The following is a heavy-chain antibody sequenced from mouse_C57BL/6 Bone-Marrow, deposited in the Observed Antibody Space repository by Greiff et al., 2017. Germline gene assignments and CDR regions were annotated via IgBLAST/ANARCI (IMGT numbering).Heavy chain of an antibody. J-gene: IGHJ4*01. V-gene: IGHV1-18*01. CDR2: INPNNGGT. CDR3: AREGYYAMDY. CDR1: GYTFTDYN. Sequence: VQLKQSGPELVKPGASVKIPCKASGYTFTDYNMDWVKQSHGKSLEWIGDINPNNGGTIYNQKFKGKATLTVDKSSSTAYMELRSLTSEDTAVYYCAREGYYAMDYWGQGTSVTVSS.